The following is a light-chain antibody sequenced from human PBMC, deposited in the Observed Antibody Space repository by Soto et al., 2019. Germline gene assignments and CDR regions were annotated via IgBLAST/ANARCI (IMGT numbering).Light chain of an antibody. V-gene: IGLV3-1*01. J-gene: IGLJ2*01. Sequence: SYELTQPPSVSVSPGQTASITCSGDKLGAKYACWYQQRPGQSPVLVIYQDNKRPSGIPERFSGSNSGNTATLTISGTRAMDEADYYCQAWDSSTAVFGGGTKLTVL. CDR1: KLGAKY. CDR2: QDN. CDR3: QAWDSSTAV.